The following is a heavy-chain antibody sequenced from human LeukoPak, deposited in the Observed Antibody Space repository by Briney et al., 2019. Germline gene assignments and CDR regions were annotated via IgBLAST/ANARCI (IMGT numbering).Heavy chain of an antibody. Sequence: GESLKISCKGSGYSFTSYWIGWVRQMPGKGLEWMGIIYPGDSDTRYSPSFQGQVTISADKSISTAYLQWSSLKASDTAMYYCARHLPFTIFGVVIKPRITGTTQGFDPWGQGTLVTVSS. J-gene: IGHJ5*02. V-gene: IGHV5-51*01. CDR2: IYPGDSDT. D-gene: IGHD3-3*01. CDR3: ARHLPFTIFGVVIKPRITGTTQGFDP. CDR1: GYSFTSYW.